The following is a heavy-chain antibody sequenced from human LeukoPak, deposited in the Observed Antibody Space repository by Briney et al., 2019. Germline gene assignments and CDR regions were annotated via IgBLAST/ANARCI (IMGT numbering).Heavy chain of an antibody. Sequence: ASVKVSCKASGYTFTSYGISWVRQAPGQGLEWMGWISAYNGNTNYAQKLQGRVTMTTDTSTSTAYMELRSLRSDDTAVYYCARVRETGDKGSYGSGGLGAFDIWGQGTMVTVSS. J-gene: IGHJ3*02. CDR1: GYTFTSYG. CDR2: ISAYNGNT. V-gene: IGHV1-18*01. CDR3: ARVRETGDKGSYGSGGLGAFDI. D-gene: IGHD6-19*01.